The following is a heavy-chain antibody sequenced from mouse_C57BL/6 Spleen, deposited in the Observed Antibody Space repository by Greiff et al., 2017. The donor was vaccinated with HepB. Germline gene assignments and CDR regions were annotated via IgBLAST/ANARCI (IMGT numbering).Heavy chain of an antibody. CDR2: SRNKANDYTT. D-gene: IGHD2-1*01. J-gene: IGHJ4*01. CDR1: GFTFSDFY. V-gene: IGHV7-1*01. Sequence: EVKLVESGGGLVQSGRSLRLSCATSGFTFSDFYMEWVRQAPGKGLEWIAASRNKANDYTTEYSASVKGRFIVSRDTSQSILYLQMNALRAEDTAIYYCARDAGVTPYYYAMDYWGQGTSVTVSS. CDR3: ARDAGVTPYYYAMDY.